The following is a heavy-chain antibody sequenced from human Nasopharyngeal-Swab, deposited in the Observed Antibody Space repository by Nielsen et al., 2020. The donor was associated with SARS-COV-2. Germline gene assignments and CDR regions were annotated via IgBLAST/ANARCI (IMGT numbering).Heavy chain of an antibody. D-gene: IGHD2-8*01. Sequence: PTLVKPTQTLTLTCSFSGFSLTTSGVAVGWIRQPPGKALEWLAIIYWGDFKRYRPSLRNRLTITGDTSKNQVVLTLTNLDPADTATYYCAHRRSTPLGDAIDFDVWGQGTRVTVSS. CDR1: GFSLTTSGVA. V-gene: IGHV2-5*02. CDR3: AHRRSTPLGDAIDFDV. CDR2: IYWGDFK. J-gene: IGHJ4*02.